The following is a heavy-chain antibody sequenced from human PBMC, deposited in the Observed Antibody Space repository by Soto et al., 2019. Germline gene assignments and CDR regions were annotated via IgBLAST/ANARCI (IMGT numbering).Heavy chain of an antibody. Sequence: SETLSLTCAVYGGSFSGYYWSWIRQPPGKGLEWIGEINHSGSTNYNPSLKSRVTISVDTSKNQFSLKLSSVTAADTAVYYCGRLPRRRAAAANRMTNWSDPWGKGTLVT. D-gene: IGHD6-13*01. CDR1: GGSFSGYY. J-gene: IGHJ5*02. CDR3: GRLPRRRAAAANRMTNWSDP. V-gene: IGHV4-34*01. CDR2: INHSGST.